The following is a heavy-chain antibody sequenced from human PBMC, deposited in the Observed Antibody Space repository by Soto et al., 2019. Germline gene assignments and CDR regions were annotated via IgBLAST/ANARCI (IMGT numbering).Heavy chain of an antibody. J-gene: IGHJ6*02. CDR1: GYTFTSYG. Sequence: ASVKVSCKASGYTFTSYGIHWVRQAPGQRLEWTGWINAGNGNTKYSEKFQGRVTITRDTSASTAYLELNLLRGEDTAVYYCAGEPKGGAYDMDVWGQGTTVTVSS. V-gene: IGHV1-3*01. CDR2: INAGNGNT. D-gene: IGHD3-16*01. CDR3: AGEPKGGAYDMDV.